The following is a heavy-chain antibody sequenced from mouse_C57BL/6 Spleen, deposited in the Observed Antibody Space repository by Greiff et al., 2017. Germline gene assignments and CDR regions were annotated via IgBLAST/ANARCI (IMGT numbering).Heavy chain of an antibody. V-gene: IGHV1-52*01. J-gene: IGHJ2*01. CDR1: GYTFTSYW. Sequence: QVHVKQPGAELVRPGSSVKLSCKASGYTFTSYWMHWVKQRPIQGLEWIGNIDPSDSETHYNQKFKDKATLTVDKSSSTAYMQLSSLTSEDSAVYYCAREDYDYFDYWGQGTTLTVSS. CDR3: AREDYDYFDY. D-gene: IGHD2-4*01. CDR2: IDPSDSET.